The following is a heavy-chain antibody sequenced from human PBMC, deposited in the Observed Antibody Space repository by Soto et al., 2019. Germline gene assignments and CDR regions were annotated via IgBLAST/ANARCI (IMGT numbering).Heavy chain of an antibody. Sequence: QVQPVQSGAEVKKPGASVKVSCKASGYTFTSYGISWVRQAPGQGLEWMGWISAYNGNTNYAQKLQGRVTMTTDTSTSTAYMELRSLRSDDTAVYYCARVGADCSSTSCKWLGWFDPWGQGTLVTVSS. V-gene: IGHV1-18*01. CDR3: ARVGADCSSTSCKWLGWFDP. CDR2: ISAYNGNT. CDR1: GYTFTSYG. J-gene: IGHJ5*02. D-gene: IGHD2-2*01.